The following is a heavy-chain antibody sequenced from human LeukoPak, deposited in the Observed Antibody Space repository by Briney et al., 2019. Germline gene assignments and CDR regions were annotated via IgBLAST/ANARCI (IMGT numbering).Heavy chain of an antibody. J-gene: IGHJ4*02. CDR2: ISSSGGST. CDR3: VAQGYYDNSGYFPYYFNY. D-gene: IGHD3-22*01. V-gene: IGHV3-11*01. CDR1: GFTFSDYY. Sequence: PGGSRRLSCAASGFTFSDYYVSWIRQAPGKGLEWVSHISSSGGSTSYADSVKGRFTISRDNAKKSLFLQMNNLRAEDTAVYYCVAQGYYDNSGYFPYYFNYWGQGTPVTVSS.